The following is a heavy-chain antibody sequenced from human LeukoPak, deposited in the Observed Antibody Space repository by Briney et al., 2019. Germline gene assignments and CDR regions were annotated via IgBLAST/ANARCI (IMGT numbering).Heavy chain of an antibody. Sequence: PSETLSLTCAVYGGSFSGYYWSWIRQPPGKGLEWIGYIYYSGSTNYNPSLRSRVTISVDTSKNHFSLKLNSVTAADTAVYYCARGVVMDYHYFDYWGQGTLVTVSS. D-gene: IGHD3-22*01. CDR2: IYYSGST. CDR1: GGSFSGYY. V-gene: IGHV4-59*08. CDR3: ARGVVMDYHYFDY. J-gene: IGHJ4*02.